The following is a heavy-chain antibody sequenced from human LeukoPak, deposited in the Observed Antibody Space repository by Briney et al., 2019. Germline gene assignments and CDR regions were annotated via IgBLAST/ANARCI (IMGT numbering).Heavy chain of an antibody. CDR2: VSRDGGRT. CDR3: AKDPLLRNGVPRTI. V-gene: IGHV3-23*01. J-gene: IGHJ3*02. Sequence: GGSLRLSCAASGFTFSSYAMSWVRQAPGKGLEWVSDVSRDGGRTYYADSVKGRFTIFRDHSKNTLYLQMNSLRAEDTAVYYCAKDPLLRNGVPRTIWGQGTMVTVSS. CDR1: GFTFSSYA. D-gene: IGHD1-1*01.